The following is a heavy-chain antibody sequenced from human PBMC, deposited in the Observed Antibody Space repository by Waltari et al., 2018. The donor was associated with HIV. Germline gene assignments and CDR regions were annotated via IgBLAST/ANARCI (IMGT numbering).Heavy chain of an antibody. Sequence: QVQLVQSGAEVKKPGASVKVSCKASGYTFTGYYMHWVRQAPGQGLEWMGRNNPNGGGQNYAQKFQGRVTMTRDTSLSTAYMELSRLRSDDTAVYYCAGGAIAAAATVYGMDVWGQGTTVTVSS. CDR1: GYTFTGYY. J-gene: IGHJ6*02. V-gene: IGHV1-2*06. CDR2: NNPNGGGQ. CDR3: AGGAIAAAATVYGMDV. D-gene: IGHD6-13*01.